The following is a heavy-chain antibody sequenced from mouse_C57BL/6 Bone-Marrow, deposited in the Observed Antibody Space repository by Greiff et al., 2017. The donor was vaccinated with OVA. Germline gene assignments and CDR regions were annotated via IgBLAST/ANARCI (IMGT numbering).Heavy chain of an antibody. D-gene: IGHD2-2*01. CDR1: GFSLSTFGMG. CDR2: IWWDDDK. CDR3: ARIKIYYGYDWFAY. V-gene: IGHV8-8*01. Sequence: QVTLKVSGPGILQPSQTLSLTCSFSGFSLSTFGMGVGWIRQPSGKGLEWLAHIWWDDDKYYNPALKSRLTISKDTSKNQVFLKIANVDTADTATYYCARIKIYYGYDWFAYWGQGTLVTVSA. J-gene: IGHJ3*01.